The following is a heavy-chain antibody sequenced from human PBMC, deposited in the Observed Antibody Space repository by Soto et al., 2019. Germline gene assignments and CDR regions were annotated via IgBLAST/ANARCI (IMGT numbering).Heavy chain of an antibody. D-gene: IGHD1-26*01. Sequence: ALVKVSCKASGYTFTSYGISLGRQAPGQGLEWMGWISAYNGNTNYAQKLQGRVTMTTDTSTSTAYMELRSLRSDDTAVYYCARDRKIVGATLSDYWGQGTLVTVSS. CDR1: GYTFTSYG. CDR2: ISAYNGNT. J-gene: IGHJ4*02. V-gene: IGHV1-18*01. CDR3: ARDRKIVGATLSDY.